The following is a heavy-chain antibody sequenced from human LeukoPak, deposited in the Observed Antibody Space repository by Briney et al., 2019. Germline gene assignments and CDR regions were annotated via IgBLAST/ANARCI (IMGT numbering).Heavy chain of an antibody. CDR1: GFTFSHYS. CDR2: IGISSGNT. V-gene: IGHV3-48*01. J-gene: IGHJ4*02. CDR3: ARDTKYAFDN. D-gene: IGHD2-2*01. Sequence: GGSLRLSCAASGFTFSHYSMNWVRQAPGKGLEWISYIGISSGNTKYADSVKGRFTISGDKAKNSVNLQVNSLRVEDTAVYYCARDTKYAFDNWGQGTLVTVSS.